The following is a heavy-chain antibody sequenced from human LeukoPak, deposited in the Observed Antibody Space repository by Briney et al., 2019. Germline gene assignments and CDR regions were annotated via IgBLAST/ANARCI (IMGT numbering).Heavy chain of an antibody. Sequence: GGYLRLSCAASGFTFSSYSMIWVRQAPGKGLEWVSSISSSSSYIYYADSVKGRFTISRDNAKNSLYLQMNSLRAEDTAVYYCARDGDRYYGSGSYYWGDAFDIWGQGTMVTVSS. J-gene: IGHJ3*02. D-gene: IGHD3-10*01. CDR1: GFTFSSYS. CDR2: ISSSSSYI. CDR3: ARDGDRYYGSGSYYWGDAFDI. V-gene: IGHV3-21*01.